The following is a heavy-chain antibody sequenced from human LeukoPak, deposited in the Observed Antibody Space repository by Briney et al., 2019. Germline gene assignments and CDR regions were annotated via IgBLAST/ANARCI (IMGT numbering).Heavy chain of an antibody. CDR1: GFTFSSYW. J-gene: IGHJ4*02. CDR2: IKQDGSEK. CDR3: ARDSVAYSSSFDY. V-gene: IGHV3-7*01. Sequence: GGPLRLSCAASGFTFSSYWMSWVRQAPGKGLEWVANIKQDGSEKYYVDSVKGRFTISRDNAKNSLCLQMNSLRAEDTAVYYCARDSVAYSSSFDYWGQGTLVTVSS. D-gene: IGHD6-6*01.